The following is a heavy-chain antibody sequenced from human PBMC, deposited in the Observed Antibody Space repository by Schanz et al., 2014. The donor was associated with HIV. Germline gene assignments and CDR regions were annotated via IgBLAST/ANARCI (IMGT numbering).Heavy chain of an antibody. CDR2: FIPMLGIP. CDR3: AKSPIFGDVIFYGMDV. Sequence: QVQLVQSGAEVKKPGSSVNVSCKTSGGTFSNYAISWVRQAPGQGLEWMGGFIPMLGIPNYTQDFQGRVTLTADKSTNTVYMELRSLRSEDTAVYYCAKSPIFGDVIFYGMDVWGQGTTVTVSS. D-gene: IGHD3-3*02. V-gene: IGHV1-69*09. J-gene: IGHJ6*02. CDR1: GGTFSNYA.